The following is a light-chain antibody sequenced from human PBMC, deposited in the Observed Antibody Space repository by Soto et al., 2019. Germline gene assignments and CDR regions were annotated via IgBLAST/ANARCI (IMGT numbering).Light chain of an antibody. CDR1: HTVSSN. Sequence: DIEMTQSPSTVSASVGERATLSCRATHTVSSNLDWYQQKPGQAPKLLIYSASSRPAGIPATFSGSGSGTDFTLTISSLQSEDFAAYYCQQYNSRPLTFGGGTKVDIK. CDR2: SAS. CDR3: QQYNSRPLT. V-gene: IGKV3-15*01. J-gene: IGKJ4*01.